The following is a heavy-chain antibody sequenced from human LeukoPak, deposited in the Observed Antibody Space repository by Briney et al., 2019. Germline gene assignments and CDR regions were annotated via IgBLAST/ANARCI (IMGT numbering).Heavy chain of an antibody. CDR1: GFSFSSYG. Sequence: GGSLRLSCTASGFSFSSYGMHWVRQAPGKGLEWVTLIRYDGSNKHYADSVKGRFTVSRDNSKNTLYLQMNSLRAEDTAVYYCAREPYYDYIWGSYHWGQGTLVTVSS. CDR2: IRYDGSNK. V-gene: IGHV3-30*02. J-gene: IGHJ5*02. D-gene: IGHD3-16*01. CDR3: AREPYYDYIWGSYH.